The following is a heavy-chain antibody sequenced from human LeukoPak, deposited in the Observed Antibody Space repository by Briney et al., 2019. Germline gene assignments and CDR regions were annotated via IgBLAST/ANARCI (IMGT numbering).Heavy chain of an antibody. D-gene: IGHD5-12*01. J-gene: IGHJ4*02. CDR2: MNPNSGNT. CDR1: GYTFTRYD. CDR3: TSVNGGYAGHLRVDY. V-gene: IGHV1-8*01. Sequence: ASVKVSCKTSGYTFTRYDIHWVRHATGQGLEWMGWMNPNSGNTGSAQKLQCRTTIPRNTSISTAYMEFRSLRYEDTAVYYCTSVNGGYAGHLRVDYWGQGTLVTVSS.